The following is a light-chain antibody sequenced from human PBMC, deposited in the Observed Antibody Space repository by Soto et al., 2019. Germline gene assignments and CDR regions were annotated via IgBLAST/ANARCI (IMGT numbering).Light chain of an antibody. CDR2: LAS. J-gene: IGKJ1*01. CDR1: QSISNF. Sequence: DIQMTQSPSTLSASVGDRVTITCRASQSISNFLAWYQQKPGKAPKLLIYLASSLQSGVPSRFSGSGSGTQFTLTISSLQPDDFATYYCQQYSNYWTFGQGTKVEIK. V-gene: IGKV1-5*03. CDR3: QQYSNYWT.